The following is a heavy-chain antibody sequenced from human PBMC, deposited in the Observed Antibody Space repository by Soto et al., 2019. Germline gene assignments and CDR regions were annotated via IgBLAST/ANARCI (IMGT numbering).Heavy chain of an antibody. Sequence: GGSLRLSCAASGFTFSSHWMHWVRHAPGKGLVWVSLIKSDGRATIYADTVKGRFTISRDNAKNTLYLQMNSLRAEDTAVYYCARGGGHGLFSDWGQGTLVTVSS. J-gene: IGHJ4*02. CDR3: ARGGGHGLFSD. D-gene: IGHD2-15*01. V-gene: IGHV3-74*01. CDR1: GFTFSSHW. CDR2: IKSDGRAT.